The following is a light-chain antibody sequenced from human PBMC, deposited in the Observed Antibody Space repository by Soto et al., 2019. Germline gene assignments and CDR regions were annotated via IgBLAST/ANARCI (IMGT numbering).Light chain of an antibody. V-gene: IGKV3-11*01. Sequence: EIVLTQSPATLSLSPGERATLSCRASQSVSSSLAWYQQKPGQAPRLLISDTSNRATGIPARFSGSGSGTDFTLTISSLEPEDFAVYYCQRYNNWPPITFGQGTRLEIK. CDR3: QRYNNWPPIT. CDR2: DTS. J-gene: IGKJ5*01. CDR1: QSVSSS.